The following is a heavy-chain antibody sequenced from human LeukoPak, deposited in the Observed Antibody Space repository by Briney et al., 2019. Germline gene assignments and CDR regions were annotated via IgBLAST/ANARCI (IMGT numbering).Heavy chain of an antibody. V-gene: IGHV3-21*01. CDR2: ISSTSSYI. CDR1: GFTLSTYN. J-gene: IGHJ4*02. Sequence: GGSLRLSCAASGFTLSTYNMNWVRQAPGKGLEWVSSISSTSSYIYYADSVKGRFTISRDNAKNSLFLQMNSLRVEDTAVYYCARAGSHRNSGYDYWGQGTLVTVSS. CDR3: ARAGSHRNSGYDY. D-gene: IGHD5-12*01.